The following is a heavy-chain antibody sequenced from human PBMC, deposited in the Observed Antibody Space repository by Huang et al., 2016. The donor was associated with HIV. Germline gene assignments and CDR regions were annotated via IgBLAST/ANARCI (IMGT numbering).Heavy chain of an antibody. V-gene: IGHV3-53*02. Sequence: EVQLVETGGGLIQPGGSLRLSCAASGFTVSSNYMSWVRQAPGKGLEWVSVSYSGGSTYSADSVKGRFTISRDNSKTTLYRQMNSLRAEDTAVYYCARGMVRGVTLNWFDPWGQGTLVTVSS. CDR3: ARGMVRGVTLNWFDP. J-gene: IGHJ5*02. D-gene: IGHD3-10*01. CDR2: SYSGGST. CDR1: GFTVSSNY.